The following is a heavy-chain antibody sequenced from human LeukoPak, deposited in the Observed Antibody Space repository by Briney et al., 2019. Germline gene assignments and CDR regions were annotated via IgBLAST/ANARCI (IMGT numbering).Heavy chain of an antibody. CDR3: AREPKNYYDSSGYYRSNWFDP. J-gene: IGHJ5*02. CDR1: GYTFTGYY. D-gene: IGHD3-22*01. CDR2: INPNSGGT. V-gene: IGHV1-2*02. Sequence: ASVKVSCKASGYTFTGYYMHWVRQAPGQGLEWMGWINPNSGGTNYAQKVQGRVTMTRDTSISTAYMELSRLRSDDTAVYYCAREPKNYYDSSGYYRSNWFDPWGQGTLVTVSS.